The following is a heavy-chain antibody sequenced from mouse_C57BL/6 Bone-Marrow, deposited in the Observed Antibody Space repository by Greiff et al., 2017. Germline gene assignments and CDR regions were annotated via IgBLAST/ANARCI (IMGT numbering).Heavy chain of an antibody. D-gene: IGHD4-1*01. Sequence: VQLVESGPGLVQPSQSLSITCTVSGFSLTSYGVHWVRQSPGKGLEWLGVIWSGGSTDYNAAFISRLSISKDNSKSQVFFKMNSLQADDTAIYYCARKPSRNWGYAMDYWGQGTSVTVSS. J-gene: IGHJ4*01. V-gene: IGHV2-2*01. CDR2: IWSGGST. CDR1: GFSLTSYG. CDR3: ARKPSRNWGYAMDY.